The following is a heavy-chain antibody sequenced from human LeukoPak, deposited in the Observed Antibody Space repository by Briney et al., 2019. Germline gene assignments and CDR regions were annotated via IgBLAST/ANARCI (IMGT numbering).Heavy chain of an antibody. J-gene: IGHJ6*02. D-gene: IGHD3-3*01. CDR2: INSDGSST. V-gene: IGHV3-74*01. Sequence: PGGSLRLSCAASGFTFSSYWMHWVRQAPGKGLVWVSRINSDGSSTSYADSVKGRFTISRDNAKNTLYLQMNSLRAEDTAVYYCARADRTHDFWTPTYYYGMDVRGQGTTVTVSS. CDR1: GFTFSSYW. CDR3: ARADRTHDFWTPTYYYGMDV.